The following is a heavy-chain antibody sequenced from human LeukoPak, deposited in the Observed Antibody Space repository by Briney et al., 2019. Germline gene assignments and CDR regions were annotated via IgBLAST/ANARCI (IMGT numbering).Heavy chain of an antibody. CDR1: GGSISGYY. V-gene: IGHV4-59*08. D-gene: IGHD2-2*01. J-gene: IGHJ4*02. CDR2: IYYTGST. Sequence: SETLSLTCTVSGGSISGYYWSWIRQPPGKGLEWIGYIYYTGSTNYSPSLKGRVTISVDTSKNQFSLKLSSVTAADTAVYYCARLRDVVVPAAISQRIVDYWGQGTLVTVSS. CDR3: ARLRDVVVPAAISQRIVDY.